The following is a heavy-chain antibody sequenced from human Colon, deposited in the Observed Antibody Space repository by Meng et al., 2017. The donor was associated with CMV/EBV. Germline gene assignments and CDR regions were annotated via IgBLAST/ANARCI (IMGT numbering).Heavy chain of an antibody. Sequence: GESLKISCAASGFTFSSYWMSWVRQAPGKGLEWVANIKQDGSEKYYVDSVKGRFTISRDNAKNSLYLQMNSLRAEDTAVYYSARNEKSSRRPSYDYWGQGTLVTVSS. J-gene: IGHJ4*02. CDR1: GFTFSSYW. CDR2: IKQDGSEK. V-gene: IGHV3-7*01. D-gene: IGHD2-2*01. CDR3: ARNEKSSRRPSYDY.